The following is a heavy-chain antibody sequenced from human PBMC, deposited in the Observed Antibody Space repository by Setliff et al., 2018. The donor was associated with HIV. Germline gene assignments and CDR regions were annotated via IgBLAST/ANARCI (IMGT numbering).Heavy chain of an antibody. V-gene: IGHV1-3*01. CDR3: ARGLGGYCSSTSCLNWFDP. Sequence: ASVKVSCKASGYTFTSYAMHWVRQAPGQRLEWMGWINAGNGNTKYSRKFQGRVTITRDTSASTAYMELSSLRSEDTAVYYCARGLGGYCSSTSCLNWFDPWGQGTLVTVSS. D-gene: IGHD2-2*03. J-gene: IGHJ5*02. CDR2: INAGNGNT. CDR1: GYTFTSYA.